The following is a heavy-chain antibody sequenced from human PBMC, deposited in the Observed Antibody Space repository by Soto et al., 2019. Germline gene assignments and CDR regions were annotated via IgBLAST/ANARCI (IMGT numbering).Heavy chain of an antibody. CDR2: INHSGST. V-gene: IGHV4-34*01. CDR3: ATTQPRYKQLYHGKQRMDV. D-gene: IGHD2-2*02. J-gene: IGHJ6*02. CDR1: GGSFSGYY. Sequence: PSETLSLTCAVYGGSFSGYYWSWIRQPPGKGLEWIGEINHSGSTNYNPSLKSRVTISVDTSKNQFSLKLSSVTAADTAVYYCATTQPRYKQLYHGKQRMDVWGQGTTVTVS.